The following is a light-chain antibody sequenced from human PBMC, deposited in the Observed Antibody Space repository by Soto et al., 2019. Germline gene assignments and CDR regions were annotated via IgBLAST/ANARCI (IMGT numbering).Light chain of an antibody. J-gene: IGKJ4*01. CDR1: QSGSSNY. CDR3: QQFDSSLAT. CDR2: GAS. Sequence: LSPGERATLSCRASQSGSSNYLAWYQQKPGQAPRLLIYGASSRATGIPDRFSGSGSGTDFTLTISRLEPEDFAVYYCQQFDSSLATFGGGTKVEIK. V-gene: IGKV3-20*01.